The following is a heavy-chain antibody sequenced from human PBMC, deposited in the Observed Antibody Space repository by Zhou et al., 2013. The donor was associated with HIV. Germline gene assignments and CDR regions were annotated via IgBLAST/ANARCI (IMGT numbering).Heavy chain of an antibody. D-gene: IGHD3-22*01. CDR2: IIPIFATA. V-gene: IGHV1-69*05. CDR1: GGTFSTYA. Sequence: QVQLVQSGAEVKKPGSSVRVSCKASGGTFSTYAISWVRQAPGQGLEWMGGIIPIFATANYAQKFQDRLTITTDEYTSTTYMELSSLRYDDTAIYYCARLVLAYYFESSGYYLDYWGQGTLVTVSS. J-gene: IGHJ4*02. CDR3: ARLVLAYYFESSGYYLDY.